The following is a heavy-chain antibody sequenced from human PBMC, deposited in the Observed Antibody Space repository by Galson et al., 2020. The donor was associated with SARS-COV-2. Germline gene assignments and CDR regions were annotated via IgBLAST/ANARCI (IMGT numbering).Heavy chain of an antibody. J-gene: IGHJ5*02. Sequence: GGSLRLSCAASEFMFNTFGMHWVRQGPGKGLEWVAFISFDGTTEYYADSVKGRFTVSRDNSNNTLYLQMNNLRADDTAVYYCVRGRYCTITTFYNWFRPWGHGTRVTVSS. CDR2: ISFDGTTE. D-gene: IGHD2-8*01. CDR1: EFMFNTFG. V-gene: IGHV3-33*05. CDR3: VRGRYCTITTFYNWFRP.